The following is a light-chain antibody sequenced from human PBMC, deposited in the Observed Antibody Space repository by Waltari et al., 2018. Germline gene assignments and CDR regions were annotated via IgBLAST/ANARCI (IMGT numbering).Light chain of an antibody. Sequence: DIVMTQSPDSLAVSLGERATINCKSSQSVLYSSNNKNHLAWDQQKPGQPPKLLVYWASTRESGVPERFSGSGSGTDFTLTISSLQAEDVAVYYCQQYYSLPWTFGQGTKVEIK. V-gene: IGKV4-1*01. CDR1: QSVLYSSNNKNH. J-gene: IGKJ1*01. CDR2: WAS. CDR3: QQYYSLPWT.